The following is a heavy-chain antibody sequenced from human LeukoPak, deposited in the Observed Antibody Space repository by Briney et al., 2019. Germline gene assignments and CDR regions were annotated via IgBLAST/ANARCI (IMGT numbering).Heavy chain of an antibody. CDR3: ARGETAVTSYPHF. Sequence: PGGSLRLSCAASGFTFSSFSMNWVRQAPGKGLEWVSFISISSSTIYYADSVKGRFSISRDNAKSSLYLQMNSLRDEDTAVYYCARGETAVTSYPHFGGQGTLVTVSS. CDR2: ISISSSTI. J-gene: IGHJ4*02. D-gene: IGHD4-17*01. CDR1: GFTFSSFS. V-gene: IGHV3-48*02.